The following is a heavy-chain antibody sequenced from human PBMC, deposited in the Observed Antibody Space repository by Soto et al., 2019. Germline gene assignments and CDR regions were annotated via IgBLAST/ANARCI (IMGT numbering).Heavy chain of an antibody. CDR3: ARASRGRRGYGMDV. D-gene: IGHD3-10*01. CDR1: GFTFSSYA. J-gene: IGHJ6*01. Sequence: PGGSLRLSCAASGFTFSSYAMHWGRQAPGKGLEWVAVISYDGSNKYYADSVKGRFTISRDNSKNTLYLQMNSLGAEDTAVYYCARASRGRRGYGMDVGGQGATVKVSS. V-gene: IGHV3-30-3*01. CDR2: ISYDGSNK.